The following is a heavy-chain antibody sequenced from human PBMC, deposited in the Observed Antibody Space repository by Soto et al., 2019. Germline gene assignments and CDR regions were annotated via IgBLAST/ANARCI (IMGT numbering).Heavy chain of an antibody. CDR3: ARRGQWLGHYYYYGMDV. J-gene: IGHJ6*02. D-gene: IGHD6-19*01. CDR1: GYSFTSYW. Sequence: RGESLKISCKGSGYSFTSYWIGWVRQMPGKGLEWMGIIYPGDSDTRYSPSFQGQVTISADKSISTAYLQWSSLKASDTAMYYCARRGQWLGHYYYYGMDVWGQGTTVTVSS. CDR2: IYPGDSDT. V-gene: IGHV5-51*01.